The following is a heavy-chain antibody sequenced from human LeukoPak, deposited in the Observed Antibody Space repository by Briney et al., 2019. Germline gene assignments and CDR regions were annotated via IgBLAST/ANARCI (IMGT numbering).Heavy chain of an antibody. CDR2: ISSSSSYI. D-gene: IGHD3-22*01. V-gene: IGHV3-21*01. J-gene: IGHJ3*02. CDR1: GFTFSSYS. Sequence: TGGSLRLSCAASGFTFSSYSMNWVRQAPGKGLEWVSSISSSSSYIYYADSVKGRFTISRDNAKNSLYLQMNSLRAEDTAVYYCASGLLYYYDSSALGAFDIWGQGTMATVSS. CDR3: ASGLLYYYDSSALGAFDI.